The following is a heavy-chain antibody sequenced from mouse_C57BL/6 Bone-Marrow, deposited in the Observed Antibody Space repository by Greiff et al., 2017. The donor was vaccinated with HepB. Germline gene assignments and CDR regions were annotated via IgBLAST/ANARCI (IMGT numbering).Heavy chain of an antibody. J-gene: IGHJ4*01. V-gene: IGHV1-64*01. D-gene: IGHD1-1*01. Sequence: QVQLQQSGAELVKPGASVKLSCKASGYTFTSYWMHWVKQRPGQGLEWIGMIHPNSGSTNYNEKFKSKATLTVDNSSSTAYMQLSSLTSEDSAVSYCAREGLYYDGSSYPYAMGYWGQGTSVTVSS. CDR1: GYTFTSYW. CDR3: AREGLYYDGSSYPYAMGY. CDR2: IHPNSGST.